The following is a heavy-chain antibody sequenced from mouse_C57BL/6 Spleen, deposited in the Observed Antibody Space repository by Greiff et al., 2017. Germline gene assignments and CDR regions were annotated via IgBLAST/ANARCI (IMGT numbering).Heavy chain of an antibody. CDR3: ARNYGSRGYAMDY. J-gene: IGHJ4*01. D-gene: IGHD1-1*01. V-gene: IGHV1-59*01. Sequence: VQLQQPGAELVRPGTSVKLSCKASGYTFTSYWMHWVKQRPGQGLEWIGVIDPSDSYTNYNQKFKGKATLTVDTSSSTAYMQLSSLTSEDSAVYYCARNYGSRGYAMDYGGQGTSVTVSS. CDR2: IDPSDSYT. CDR1: GYTFTSYW.